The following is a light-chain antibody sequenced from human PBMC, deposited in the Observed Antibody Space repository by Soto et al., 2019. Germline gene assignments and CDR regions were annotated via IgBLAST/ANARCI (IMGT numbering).Light chain of an antibody. CDR3: QTWGTGIVV. V-gene: IGLV4-69*01. Sequence: QPVLTQSPSASGSLGASVKLTCTLSSGHSSSAIAWHQQQPEKGPRYLMKLTSDGSHTKGDGIPDRFSGSSSGAERYLTISSLQSEDEADYYWQTWGTGIVVFGGGTKLTVL. CDR2: LTSDGSH. CDR1: SGHSSSA. J-gene: IGLJ2*01.